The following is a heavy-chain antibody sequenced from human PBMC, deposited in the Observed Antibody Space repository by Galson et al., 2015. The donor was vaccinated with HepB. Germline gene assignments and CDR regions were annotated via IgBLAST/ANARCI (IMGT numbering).Heavy chain of an antibody. V-gene: IGHV3-11*01. Sequence: SLRLSCAASGFTFNNYAMNWVRQAPGKGLEWLSYISSSGSTIYYVDSVKGRFTISRDNAKNSLYLQMNSLRAEDTAVYYCARDCFWSGYYWGWFDPWGQGTLVTVSS. CDR3: ARDCFWSGYYWGWFDP. CDR2: ISSSGSTI. D-gene: IGHD3-3*01. J-gene: IGHJ5*02. CDR1: GFTFNNYA.